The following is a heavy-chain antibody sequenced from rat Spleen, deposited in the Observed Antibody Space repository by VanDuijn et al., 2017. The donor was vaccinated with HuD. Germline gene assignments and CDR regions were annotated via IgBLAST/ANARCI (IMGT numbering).Heavy chain of an antibody. V-gene: IGHV2S12*01. CDR3: TRGSMGITQGDY. J-gene: IGHJ2*01. CDR1: GFSLTSNG. CDR2: ISSGGST. D-gene: IGHD1-9*01. Sequence: QVQLKESGPGLVQPSQTLSLTCTVSGFSLTSNGVSWVRQPPGKGLEWIAAISSGGSTYYNSALKSRLSISRDTPKSQVFLKMNSLQTEDTAIYFCTRGSMGITQGDYWGQGVMVTVSS.